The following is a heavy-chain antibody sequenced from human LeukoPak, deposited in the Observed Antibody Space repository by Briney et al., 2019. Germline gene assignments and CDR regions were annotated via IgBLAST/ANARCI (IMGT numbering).Heavy chain of an antibody. Sequence: PSETLSLTCSVSGGSISSSDYYWGWIRQPPGKGLEGIGIIYYSGSTYYNPSLKSRVTISVDKSKNQFSLKLSSVTAADTAVYYCAREGLNMVRGVIPKEAWGWFDPWGQGTLVTVSS. V-gene: IGHV4-39*07. D-gene: IGHD3-10*01. CDR2: IYYSGST. J-gene: IGHJ5*02. CDR3: AREGLNMVRGVIPKEAWGWFDP. CDR1: GGSISSSDYY.